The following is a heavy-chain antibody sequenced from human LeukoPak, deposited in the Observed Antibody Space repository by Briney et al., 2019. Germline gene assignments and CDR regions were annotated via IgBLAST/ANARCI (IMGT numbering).Heavy chain of an antibody. Sequence: SETLSLTCTVSGCSISSSRYYWGWIRQPPGKGLEWIGSIYYSGSTPYNPSLKSRVTISVDTSKNQFSLKLSSVTDADAAVYYCARDPYGFGLSESSNWFDPWGQGTLVTVSS. J-gene: IGHJ5*02. CDR1: GCSISSSRYY. V-gene: IGHV4-39*07. CDR3: ARDPYGFGLSESSNWFDP. D-gene: IGHD3-10*01. CDR2: IYYSGST.